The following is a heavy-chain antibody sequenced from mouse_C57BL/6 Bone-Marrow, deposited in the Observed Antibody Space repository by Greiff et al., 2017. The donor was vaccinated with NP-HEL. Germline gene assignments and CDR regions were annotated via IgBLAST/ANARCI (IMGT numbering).Heavy chain of an antibody. CDR3: ATAYYSNYKYYYAMDY. J-gene: IGHJ4*01. Sequence: QVQLQQSGAELVMPGASVKLSCKASGYTFTSYWMHWVKQRPGQGLEWIGEIDPSDSYTNYNQKFKGKSTLTVDKSSSTAYMQLSSLTSEDSAVYYCATAYYSNYKYYYAMDYWGQGTSVTVSS. D-gene: IGHD2-5*01. CDR1: GYTFTSYW. V-gene: IGHV1-69*01. CDR2: IDPSDSYT.